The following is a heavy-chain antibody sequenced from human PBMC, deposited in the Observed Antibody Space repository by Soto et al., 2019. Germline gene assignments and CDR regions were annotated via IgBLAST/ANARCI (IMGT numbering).Heavy chain of an antibody. D-gene: IGHD3-3*01. J-gene: IGHJ4*02. V-gene: IGHV3-49*03. CDR3: TSLLGDYDFWSGYDCY. Sequence: PGGSLRLSCTASGFTFGDYAMSWFRQAPGKGLEWVGFIRSKAYGGTTEYAASVKGRFTISRDDSKSIAYLQMNSLKTEDTAVYYCTSLLGDYDFWSGYDCYRGQGTLVTVSS. CDR1: GFTFGDYA. CDR2: IRSKAYGGTT.